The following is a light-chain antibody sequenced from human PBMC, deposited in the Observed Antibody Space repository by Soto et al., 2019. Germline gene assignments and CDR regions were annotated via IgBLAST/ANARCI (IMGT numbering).Light chain of an antibody. CDR1: ASNIGSNY. V-gene: IGLV1-47*01. J-gene: IGLJ1*01. CDR3: AAWDDTLSEI. Sequence: QFVLTQPPSASGTPGQRVTISCSGSASNIGSNYVYWYQQFPGMAPKLLIYRNNQRPSGVPDRFSGSKSGTSASLAISGLRSEDEGDYFCAAWDDTLSEILGNGTKVT. CDR2: RNN.